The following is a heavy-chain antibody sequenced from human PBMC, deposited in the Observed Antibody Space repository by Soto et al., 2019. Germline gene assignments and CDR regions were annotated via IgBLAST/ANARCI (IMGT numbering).Heavy chain of an antibody. D-gene: IGHD6-13*01. CDR3: ATTPGLAPGGSFKY. J-gene: IGHJ4*02. V-gene: IGHV4-4*07. CDR1: GGSFSSQY. CDR2: IYNGGIP. Sequence: PSETLSLTCTVSGGSFSSQYWSWIRQPAGKGLEWIGRIYNGGIPLIHPSLESRVALSLDTSKNQFSLKLSSVTAADTAVYYCATTPGLAPGGSFKYWGQGALGTVSS.